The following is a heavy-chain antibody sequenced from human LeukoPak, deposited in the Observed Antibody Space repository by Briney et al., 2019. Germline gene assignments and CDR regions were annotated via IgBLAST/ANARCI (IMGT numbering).Heavy chain of an antibody. V-gene: IGHV1-18*01. CDR2: ISAYNGNT. CDR3: ARMRLGSVAGFFDY. J-gene: IGHJ4*02. CDR1: GYTFTSYG. Sequence: GASVKVSCKASGYTFTSYGISWVRQAPGQGLEGMGWISAYNGNTNYAQKLQGRVTMTTDTSTSTAYMELRSLRSDDTAVYYCARMRLGSVAGFFDYWGQGTLVTVSS. D-gene: IGHD6-19*01.